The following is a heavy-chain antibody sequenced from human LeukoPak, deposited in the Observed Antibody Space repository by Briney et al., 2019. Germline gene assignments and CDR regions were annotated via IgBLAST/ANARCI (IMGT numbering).Heavy chain of an antibody. Sequence: SGGSLRLSCAASGFTVSTNYMNWVRQAPGRGLEWVSVIYSGGYTYYADSVKGRFTISRDNSKDTLFLQMNSLRAEDAAVYYCARENYGLDVWGQGTTVIVSS. J-gene: IGHJ6*02. CDR3: ARENYGLDV. V-gene: IGHV3-66*01. CDR2: IYSGGYT. CDR1: GFTVSTNY.